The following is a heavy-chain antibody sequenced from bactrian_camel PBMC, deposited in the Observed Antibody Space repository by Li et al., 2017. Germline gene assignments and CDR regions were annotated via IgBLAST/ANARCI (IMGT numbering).Heavy chain of an antibody. J-gene: IGHJ4*01. V-gene: IGHV3S53*01. Sequence: VQLVESGGGSVETGGSLRLSCLVSGHLQRSPCMGWVREAPGKAREGVASILSDGPTTYADSVKGRFTISQDNAKNMVYLQVNSLKAEDTAVYYCAAGWSFGVGDLLRRHYNYRGQGTQVTVS. D-gene: IGHD3*01. CDR3: AAGWSFGVGDLLRRHYNY. CDR2: ILSDGPT. CDR1: GHLQRSPC.